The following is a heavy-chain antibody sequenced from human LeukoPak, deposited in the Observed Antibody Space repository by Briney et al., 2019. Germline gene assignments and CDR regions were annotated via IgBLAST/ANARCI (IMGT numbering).Heavy chain of an antibody. Sequence: SETLSLTCTVSGDSISNYYWSWIRQPAGKGLEWIGYIYYSGSTNYNPSLKSRVTISVDTSKNQFSLKLSSVTAADTAVYYCAGDHNGAHGAFDIWGQGTMVTVSS. CDR1: GDSISNYY. J-gene: IGHJ3*02. D-gene: IGHD1-14*01. V-gene: IGHV4-59*01. CDR3: AGDHNGAHGAFDI. CDR2: IYYSGST.